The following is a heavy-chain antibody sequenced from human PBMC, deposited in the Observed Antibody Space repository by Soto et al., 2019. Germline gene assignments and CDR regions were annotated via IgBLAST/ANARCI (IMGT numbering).Heavy chain of an antibody. D-gene: IGHD5-12*01. CDR3: ARDRYSGYDVFDY. CDR2: IIPIFGTA. V-gene: IGHV1-69*13. J-gene: IGHJ4*02. CDR1: GGTFSSYA. Sequence: GDSVKVACKASGGTFSSYAISWVRQAPGQGLEWMGGIIPIFGTANYAQKVQGRVTITADESTSTAYMELSSLRSEDTAVYYCARDRYSGYDVFDYWGQGTLVTVSS.